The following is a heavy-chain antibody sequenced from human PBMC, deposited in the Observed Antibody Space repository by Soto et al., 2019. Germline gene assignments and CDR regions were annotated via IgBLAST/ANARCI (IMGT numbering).Heavy chain of an antibody. Sequence: SETQSHTCTFSGFSISSYYWIWIRQPPGKGLEWIGYIYHSGSTYYNPSLKSRVTISVDRSKNQFSLKLSSVTAADTAVYYCARVTDRWGQGTLVTVSS. V-gene: IGHV4-59*12. CDR1: GFSISSYY. CDR2: IYHSGST. J-gene: IGHJ5*02. CDR3: ARVTDR.